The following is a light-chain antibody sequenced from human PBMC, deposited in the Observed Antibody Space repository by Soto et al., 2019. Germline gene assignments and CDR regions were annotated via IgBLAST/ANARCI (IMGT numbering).Light chain of an antibody. CDR2: AAS. CDR3: QKYNSAALT. V-gene: IGKV1-27*01. J-gene: IGKJ4*01. CDR1: QGIRKY. Sequence: DIQMTQSPSSLSASLGDRVTITCRASQGIRKYLAWYQQKPGKVPKLLIYAASTLQSGVPSRFSGTGSGTDFTLTISSLQPEDVATYYCQKYNSAALTFGGGTKVEIK.